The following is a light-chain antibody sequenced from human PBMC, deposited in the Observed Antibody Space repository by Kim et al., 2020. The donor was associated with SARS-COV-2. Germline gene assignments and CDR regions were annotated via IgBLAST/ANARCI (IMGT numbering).Light chain of an antibody. CDR2: AAS. V-gene: IGKV1-39*01. J-gene: IGKJ3*01. Sequence: ASVGDRVTIPCRTTQSISSHLNWYQQKPGRAPKLLISAASTVQGGVPSRFSGSGSETDFTLTISSLQPEDFATYFSQQSYITPFTFGPGTKVDIK. CDR3: QQSYITPFT. CDR1: QSISSH.